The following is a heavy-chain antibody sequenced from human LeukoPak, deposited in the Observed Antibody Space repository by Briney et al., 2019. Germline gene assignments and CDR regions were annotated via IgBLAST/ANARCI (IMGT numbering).Heavy chain of an antibody. D-gene: IGHD1-1*01. Sequence: GGSLRLSCAASGFTFSSYSMNWVRQAPGKGLEWVSSISSSSSYIYYADSVKGRFTISRDNAKNSLYLQMNSLRAEDTAVYYCASRGRLEYGMDVWGQGTTVTVSS. CDR3: ASRGRLEYGMDV. CDR1: GFTFSSYS. V-gene: IGHV3-21*01. CDR2: ISSSSSYI. J-gene: IGHJ6*02.